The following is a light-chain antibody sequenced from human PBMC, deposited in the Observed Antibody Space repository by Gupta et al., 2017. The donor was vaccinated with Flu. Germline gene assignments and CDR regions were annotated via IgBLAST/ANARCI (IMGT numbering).Light chain of an antibody. CDR2: QDT. J-gene: IGLJ2*01. Sequence: SPGQTAVITCSGDKLGDKFACWYQQKPGQSPTLVIYQDTKRPSGIPERFSGSNSGNKAILTISGTQAMDEADDYCQVWDSSTGVFGGGTKVTGL. CDR3: QVWDSSTGV. CDR1: KLGDKF. V-gene: IGLV3-1*01.